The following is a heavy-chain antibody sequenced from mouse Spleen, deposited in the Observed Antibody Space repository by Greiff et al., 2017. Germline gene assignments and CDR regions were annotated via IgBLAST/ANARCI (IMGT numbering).Heavy chain of an antibody. CDR2: INYDGSST. J-gene: IGHJ2*01. V-gene: IGHV5-16*01. Sequence: EVKLMESEGGLVQPGSSMKLSCTASGFTFSDYYMAWVRQVPEKGLEWVANINYDGSSTYYLDSLKSRFIISRDNAKNILYLQMSSLKSEDTATYYCARGPIYYGSSSYYFDYWGQGTTLTVSS. CDR3: ARGPIYYGSSSYYFDY. CDR1: GFTFSDYY. D-gene: IGHD1-1*01.